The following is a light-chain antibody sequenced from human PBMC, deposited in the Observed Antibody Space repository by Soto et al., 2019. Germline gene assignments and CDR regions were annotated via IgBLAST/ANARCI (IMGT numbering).Light chain of an antibody. J-gene: IGLJ2*01. Sequence: QSVLTQPRSVSGSPGQSVTISCTGTSSDLGGYNYVSWYQQHPGKAPKLMIYDVSKRPSGVPDRFSGSKSGNTASLTISGLQAEDEADYYCCSYAGSYTEVFGGGTKVTVL. CDR1: SSDLGGYNY. CDR3: CSYAGSYTEV. V-gene: IGLV2-11*01. CDR2: DVS.